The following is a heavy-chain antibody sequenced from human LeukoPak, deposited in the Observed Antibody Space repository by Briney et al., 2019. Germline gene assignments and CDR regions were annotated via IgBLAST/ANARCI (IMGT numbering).Heavy chain of an antibody. CDR1: GFTFSIYG. Sequence: GGSLRLSCVASGFTFSIYGMHWVRQAPGKGLEWVALIWHDGSRKHYADSVKGRFTISRDNSKNTLYLQMDSLRGEDTAVYYCAKDRIVGTIGRAFDIWGQGTMVTVSS. J-gene: IGHJ3*02. V-gene: IGHV3-33*06. CDR3: AKDRIVGTIGRAFDI. CDR2: IWHDGSRK. D-gene: IGHD1-26*01.